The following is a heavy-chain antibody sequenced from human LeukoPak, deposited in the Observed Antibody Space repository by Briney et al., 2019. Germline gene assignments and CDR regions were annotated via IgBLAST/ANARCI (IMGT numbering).Heavy chain of an antibody. CDR2: ISYDGSNK. Sequence: GGSLRLSCAASGFTFSSYAMHWVRQAPGKGLEWVAVISYDGSNKYYADSVKGRFTISRDNSKNTLYLQMNSLRAEDTAVYYCAKLRLRLDAFDIWGQGTMVTVSS. CDR3: AKLRLRLDAFDI. J-gene: IGHJ3*02. V-gene: IGHV3-30*07. CDR1: GFTFSSYA. D-gene: IGHD3-16*01.